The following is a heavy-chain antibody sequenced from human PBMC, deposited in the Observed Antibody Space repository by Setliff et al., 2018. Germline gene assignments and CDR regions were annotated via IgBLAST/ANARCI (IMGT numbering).Heavy chain of an antibody. J-gene: IGHJ3*02. CDR1: GFTFNTYW. CDR2: ITHDGSKT. Sequence: GGSLRLSCAGSGFTFNTYWMTWVRQAPGKGLEWVASITHDGSKTYILDSVKGRFTISRDNTKNSLYLQMKSLRAEDTALYYCAREGISLQERQDRGDAFDIWGQGTMVTVS. CDR3: AREGISLQERQDRGDAFDI. V-gene: IGHV3-7*01. D-gene: IGHD1-1*01.